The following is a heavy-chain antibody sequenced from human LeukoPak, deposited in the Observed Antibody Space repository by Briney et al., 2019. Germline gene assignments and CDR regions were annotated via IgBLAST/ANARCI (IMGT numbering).Heavy chain of an antibody. CDR3: ARAALFGGSYSPSGYYFDY. CDR1: GLTFSSDW. V-gene: IGHV3-53*01. CDR2: IYSGGST. J-gene: IGHJ4*02. D-gene: IGHD1-26*01. Sequence: GGSLRLSCVASGLTFSSDWMTWVRQAPGKGLEWVSVIYSGGSTYYADSVKGRFTISRDNSKNTLYLQMNSLRAEDTAVYYCARAALFGGSYSPSGYYFDYWGQGTLVTVSS.